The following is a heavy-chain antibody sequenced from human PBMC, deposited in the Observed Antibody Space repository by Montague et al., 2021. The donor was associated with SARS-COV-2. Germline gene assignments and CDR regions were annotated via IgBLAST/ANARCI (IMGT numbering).Heavy chain of an antibody. D-gene: IGHD3-16*02. CDR3: ARTLHDYIWGSYRSPYWFDP. CDR1: GGSFSGYY. J-gene: IGHJ5*02. CDR2: INHSGST. Sequence: SETLSLTCAVYGGSFSGYYWSWIHQPPGKGLEWIGEINHSGSTNYNPSLKSRVTISVDTSKNQFSLKLSSVTAADTAVYYCARTLHDYIWGSYRSPYWFDPWGQGTLVTVSS. V-gene: IGHV4-34*01.